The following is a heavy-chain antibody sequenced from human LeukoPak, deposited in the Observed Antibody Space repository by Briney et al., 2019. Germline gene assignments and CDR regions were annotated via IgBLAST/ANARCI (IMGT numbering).Heavy chain of an antibody. V-gene: IGHV4-39*01. Sequence: SGTLSLTCTVSGGSISSSSYYWGWIRQPPGKGLEWIGSIYYSGSTYYNPSLKSRVTISVDTSKNQFSLKLSSVTAADTAVYYCARVDSSGYDWGQGTLVTVSS. D-gene: IGHD3-22*01. J-gene: IGHJ4*02. CDR1: GGSISSSSYY. CDR3: ARVDSSGYD. CDR2: IYYSGST.